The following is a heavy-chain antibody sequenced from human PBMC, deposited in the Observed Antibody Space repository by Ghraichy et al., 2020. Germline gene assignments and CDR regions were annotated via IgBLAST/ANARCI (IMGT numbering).Heavy chain of an antibody. Sequence: LSLTCAASGFTFSSYAMSWVRQAPGKGLEWVSAISGSGGSTYYADSVKGRFTISRDNSKNTLYLQMNSLRAEDTAVYYCAKDPTPIYYYGSGNFVAWFDPWGQGTLVTVSS. D-gene: IGHD3-10*01. J-gene: IGHJ5*02. CDR2: ISGSGGST. CDR1: GFTFSSYA. V-gene: IGHV3-23*01. CDR3: AKDPTPIYYYGSGNFVAWFDP.